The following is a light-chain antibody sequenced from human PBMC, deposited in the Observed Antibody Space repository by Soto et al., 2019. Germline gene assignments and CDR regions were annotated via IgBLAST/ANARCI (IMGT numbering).Light chain of an antibody. CDR3: NSYTSSSTWV. CDR1: SSDVGAYDA. CDR2: RGT. V-gene: IGLV2-14*02. Sequence: QSALAQPASVSGSPGQSITISCTGTSSDVGAYDAVSWYQQHPGKAPQVIIYRGTKRPSGVSNRFSGSKSGNTASLTISGLQAEDEADYYCNSYTSSSTWVFGGGTKLTVL. J-gene: IGLJ3*02.